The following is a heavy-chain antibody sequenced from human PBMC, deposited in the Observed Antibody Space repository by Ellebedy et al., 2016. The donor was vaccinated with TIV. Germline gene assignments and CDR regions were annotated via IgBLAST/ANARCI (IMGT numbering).Heavy chain of an antibody. CDR2: IYYSGST. D-gene: IGHD3-10*01. CDR3: ARGLRGSGYYFDY. Sequence: SETLSLTXTVSSGSISSGGYYWSWIRQHPGKGLEWIGYIYYSGSTYYNPSLKSRVTISVDTSKNQFSLKLSSVTAADTAVYYCARGLRGSGYYFDYWGQGTLVTVSS. V-gene: IGHV4-31*03. CDR1: SGSISSGGYY. J-gene: IGHJ4*02.